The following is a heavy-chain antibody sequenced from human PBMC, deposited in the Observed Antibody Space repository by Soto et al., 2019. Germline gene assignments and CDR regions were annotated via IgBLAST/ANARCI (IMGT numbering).Heavy chain of an antibody. Sequence: SGGSLRLSCAASGFPFSNHAMSWVRQAPGKGLEWVSRISDGGDLIYYADSVKGRFSMSRDNSENMLYLQMTNLRAEDTAIYFCAKRQGTGLAAKNFDFWGQGTLVTVSS. D-gene: IGHD2-15*01. CDR2: ISDGGDLI. CDR3: AKRQGTGLAAKNFDF. CDR1: GFPFSNHA. J-gene: IGHJ4*02. V-gene: IGHV3-23*01.